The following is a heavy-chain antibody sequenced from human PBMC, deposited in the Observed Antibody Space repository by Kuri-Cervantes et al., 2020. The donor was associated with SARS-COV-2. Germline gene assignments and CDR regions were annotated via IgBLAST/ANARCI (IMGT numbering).Heavy chain of an antibody. Sequence: SVKVSCKASGYTFTGYYMHWVRQAPGQGLEWLGGIVPMFGTLVYAQSFQGRVTITADKSTNTVYMELKSLTSQDTAVYFCARDYGNVHFDSWGQGTLVTVSS. V-gene: IGHV1-69*06. CDR2: IVPMFGTL. J-gene: IGHJ4*02. CDR1: GYTFTGYY. D-gene: IGHD4-17*01. CDR3: ARDYGNVHFDS.